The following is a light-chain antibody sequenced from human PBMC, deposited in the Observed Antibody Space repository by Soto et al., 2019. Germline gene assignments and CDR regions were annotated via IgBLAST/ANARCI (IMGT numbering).Light chain of an antibody. J-gene: IGKJ4*01. CDR1: QTILYRSNSKNY. CDR2: WAS. Sequence: DIVMTQSPDSLSVSLGERATINCKSSQTILYRSNSKNYLAWYQQKPGHPPKLLIYWASTRESGVPDRFSGSVSVTDFSLTISSLQAEDVAVYYCQQYFSTPLTFGGGTKVEIK. V-gene: IGKV4-1*01. CDR3: QQYFSTPLT.